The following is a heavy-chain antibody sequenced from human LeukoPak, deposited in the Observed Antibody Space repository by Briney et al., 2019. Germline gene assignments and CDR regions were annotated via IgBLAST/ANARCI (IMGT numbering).Heavy chain of an antibody. D-gene: IGHD5-12*01. CDR1: GYTFTSYG. CDR2: ISAYNGNT. J-gene: IGHJ6*02. V-gene: IGHV1-18*01. Sequence: GASVKVSCNASGYTFTSYGISWVRQAPGQGLERMGWISAYNGNTNYAQKLQGRVTMTTDTSTSTAYMELRSLRSDDTAVYYCARDPGKGYSGYDLYYGMDVWGQGTTVTVSS. CDR3: ARDPGKGYSGYDLYYGMDV.